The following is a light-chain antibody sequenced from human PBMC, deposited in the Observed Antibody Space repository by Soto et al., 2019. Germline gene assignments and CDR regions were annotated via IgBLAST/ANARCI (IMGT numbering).Light chain of an antibody. CDR2: DAS. J-gene: IGKJ2*01. CDR3: QQYNNWPLYT. Sequence: EIVMTQSPATLSVSPGERATLSCRASQSVSSNLAWYQQKPGQAPRLLIYDASTRATGIPARFSGSGSGTESTLTISSLQSEDFAVYSCQQYNNWPLYTFGQGTKLEIK. CDR1: QSVSSN. V-gene: IGKV3-15*01.